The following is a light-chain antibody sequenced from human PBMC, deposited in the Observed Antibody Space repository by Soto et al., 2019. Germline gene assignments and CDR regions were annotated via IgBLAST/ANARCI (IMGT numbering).Light chain of an antibody. CDR1: HSVSSNY. CDR3: LQYGISPT. Sequence: EIVLTQSPGTLSLSPGERATLSCRSSHSVSSNYLAWYQQKPGQAPRLLIYDVSSRATGIPDRFSGSGSGTDFTLTISRLEPVDFAVYYCLQYGISPTFGRGAKVEIK. J-gene: IGKJ1*01. V-gene: IGKV3-20*01. CDR2: DVS.